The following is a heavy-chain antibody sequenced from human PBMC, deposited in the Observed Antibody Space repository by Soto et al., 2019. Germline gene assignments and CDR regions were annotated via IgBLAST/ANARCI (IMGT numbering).Heavy chain of an antibody. V-gene: IGHV3-72*01. Sequence: PGGSLRLSCAASGLIFSDYHMDWVRQAPGKGLEWVGRIRRKANSYTTEYAASVKGRFTISRDDSKNSLYLQMNSLKASDTAMYYCTRLSTSASASDSWGQGTLVTSPQ. D-gene: IGHD3-16*02. CDR3: TRLSTSASASDS. CDR2: IRRKANSYTT. CDR1: GLIFSDYH. J-gene: IGHJ5*01.